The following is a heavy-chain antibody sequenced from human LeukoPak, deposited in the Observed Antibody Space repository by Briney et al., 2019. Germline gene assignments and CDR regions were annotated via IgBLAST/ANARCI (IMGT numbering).Heavy chain of an antibody. V-gene: IGHV1-8*02. J-gene: IGHJ5*02. Sequence: ASVKVSCKASGYTFTSYGINWVRQATGQGLEWMGWMNPNSGNTGYAQKFQGRVTMTRNTSISTAYMELSSLRSEDTAVYYCARGRGSGWSSGNWFDPWSQGTLVTVSS. CDR2: MNPNSGNT. CDR3: ARGRGSGWSSGNWFDP. CDR1: GYTFTSYG. D-gene: IGHD6-19*01.